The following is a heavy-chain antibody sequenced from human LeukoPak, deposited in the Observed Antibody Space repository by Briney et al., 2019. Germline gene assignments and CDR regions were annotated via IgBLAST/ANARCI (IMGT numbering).Heavy chain of an antibody. CDR1: GGSIYSTTFY. J-gene: IGHJ4*02. CDR2: MYYDGST. D-gene: IGHD1-26*01. V-gene: IGHV4-39*01. CDR3: ARRSDSGSDDGEDYFDY. Sequence: PSETLSLACTVSGGSIYSTTFYWGWIRQPPGKGQEWIGSMYYDGSTYHNPSLKSRVTISVDTSNNQFSLKLTSVTAADTAVYFCARRSDSGSDDGEDYFDYWGQGTLVTVSS.